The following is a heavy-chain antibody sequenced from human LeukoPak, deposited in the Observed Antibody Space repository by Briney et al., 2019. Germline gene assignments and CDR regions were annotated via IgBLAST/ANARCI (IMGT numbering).Heavy chain of an antibody. CDR1: GFTFSSYW. CDR2: IKQDGSEK. J-gene: IGHJ3*02. D-gene: IGHD3-22*01. V-gene: IGHV3-7*01. Sequence: GGSLRLSCAASGFTFSSYWMSWVRQAPGKGLEWVANIKQDGSEKYYVDSVKGRFTISRDNAKNSLYLQMNSLRAEDTAVYYCAREVYYDSSGYTPYDAFDIWGQGTMVTVSS. CDR3: AREVYYDSSGYTPYDAFDI.